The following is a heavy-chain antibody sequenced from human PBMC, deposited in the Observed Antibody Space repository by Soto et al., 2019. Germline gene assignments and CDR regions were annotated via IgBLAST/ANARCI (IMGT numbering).Heavy chain of an antibody. CDR3: ARAAYYYDSSGYYPGDY. D-gene: IGHD3-22*01. CDR2: INAGNGNT. CDR1: GYSFTSYV. V-gene: IGHV1-3*01. Sequence: ASVKVSCKASGYSFTSYVIHWVRQAPGQRLEWMGWINAGNGNTKYSQKFQGRVTITRDTSASTAYMEVSSLRSEDTAVYYCARAAYYYDSSGYYPGDYWGQGSLVTVSS. J-gene: IGHJ4*02.